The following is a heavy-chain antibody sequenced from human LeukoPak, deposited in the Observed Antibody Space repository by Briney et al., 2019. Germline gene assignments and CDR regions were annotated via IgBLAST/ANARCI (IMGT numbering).Heavy chain of an antibody. CDR3: AKDVEVHLTAEYFQH. J-gene: IGHJ1*01. Sequence: GGSLRLSCAASGFTFSSYAMNWVRQAPGKGLEWVSIISGSGGSAYYADSVKGRFTISRDNSKNTLFLQMNNLRAEDTAVYYCAKDVEVHLTAEYFQHWGQGTLVTVSS. D-gene: IGHD1-1*01. V-gene: IGHV3-23*01. CDR2: ISGSGGSA. CDR1: GFTFSSYA.